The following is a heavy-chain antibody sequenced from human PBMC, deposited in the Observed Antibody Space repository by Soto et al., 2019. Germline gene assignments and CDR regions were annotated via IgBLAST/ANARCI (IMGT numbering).Heavy chain of an antibody. J-gene: IGHJ5*02. Sequence: EVQLVESGGGLVQPGVSLRLSCAASGFTCSSYSMNWVRQAPGKGLEWVSYISSSSSTIYYSDSLKGPFTLSRDNAKNSMYLQMNSLQAEDTAVYYCALEGAVYNWFDPWGQGTLVTVAS. CDR2: ISSSSSTI. V-gene: IGHV3-48*01. D-gene: IGHD1-20*01. CDR3: ALEGAVYNWFDP. CDR1: GFTCSSYS.